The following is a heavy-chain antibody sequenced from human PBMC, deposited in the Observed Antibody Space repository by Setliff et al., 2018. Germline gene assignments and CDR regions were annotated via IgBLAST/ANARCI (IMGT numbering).Heavy chain of an antibody. D-gene: IGHD3-10*01. CDR2: IIPIFGTA. CDR3: AKNGFGVVALGVNNWFDP. CDR1: GGTFSSYA. V-gene: IGHV1-69*05. Sequence: SVKVSCKASGGTFSSYAISWVRQAPGQGLEWMGGIIPIFGTANYAQNFQGRVTMTRDTSISTVYMELSRLRSDDTAVYYCAKNGFGVVALGVNNWFDPWGQGTLVTVSS. J-gene: IGHJ5*02.